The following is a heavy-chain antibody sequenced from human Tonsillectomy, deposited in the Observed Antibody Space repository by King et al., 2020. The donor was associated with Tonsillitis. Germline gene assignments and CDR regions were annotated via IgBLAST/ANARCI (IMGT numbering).Heavy chain of an antibody. CDR3: ARDTMWFDS. D-gene: IGHD3-3*01. V-gene: IGHV3-7*03. J-gene: IGHJ5*01. Sequence: VQLVESGGGLVQPGGSLILSCAASGFTFSSYWMSWVRQAPGKGLEGVANIKQDGSEKHSVDSVNGRFTISRENAKNSLYLQMNSLRAEETAVYYCARDTMWFDSWGQGTLVTVSS. CDR2: IKQDGSEK. CDR1: GFTFSSYW.